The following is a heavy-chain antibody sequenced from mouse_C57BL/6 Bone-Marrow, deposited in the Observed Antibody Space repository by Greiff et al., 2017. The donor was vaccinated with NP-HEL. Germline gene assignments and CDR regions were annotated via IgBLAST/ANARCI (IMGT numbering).Heavy chain of an antibody. CDR1: GFTFSDYY. CDR3: ARDGFYDGYYDWYFDV. CDR2: INYDGSST. Sequence: EVKLVESEGGLVQPGSSMKLSCTASGFTFSDYYMAWVRQVPEKGLEWVANINYDGSSTYYLDSLKSRFIISRDNAKNILYLQMSSLKSEDTATYYCARDGFYDGYYDWYFDVWGTGTTVTVSS. J-gene: IGHJ1*03. D-gene: IGHD2-3*01. V-gene: IGHV5-16*01.